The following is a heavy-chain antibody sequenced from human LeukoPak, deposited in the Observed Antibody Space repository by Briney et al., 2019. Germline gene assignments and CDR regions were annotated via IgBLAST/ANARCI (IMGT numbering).Heavy chain of an antibody. V-gene: IGHV3-74*01. D-gene: IGHD6-13*01. J-gene: IGHJ4*02. CDR1: GFTFSSYA. CDR2: IEGDGSTT. CDR3: ARPYSYSAPYFGY. Sequence: GGSLRLSCAASGFTFSSYAMSWVRQAPGKGLVWVSRIEGDGSTTRYADSVKCRFTISRDNAKNTLYLQMNSLRVEDTAVYYCARPYSYSAPYFGYWGQGTLVTVSS.